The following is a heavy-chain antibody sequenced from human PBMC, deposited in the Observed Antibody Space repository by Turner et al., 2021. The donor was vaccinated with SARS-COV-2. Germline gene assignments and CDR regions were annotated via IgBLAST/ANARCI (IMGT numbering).Heavy chain of an antibody. CDR3: AKDHEATRGHFDY. J-gene: IGHJ4*02. Sequence: EVQLVESGGGLIQPGGSLRLSCAASGFTVSSNYMSWVRQAPGKGLEWLSVIYSGGSTYYADSVKGRFTISRDNSKNTLYLQMNSLRAEDTAVYYCAKDHEATRGHFDYWGQGTLVTVSS. V-gene: IGHV3-53*01. CDR2: IYSGGST. CDR1: GFTVSSNY. D-gene: IGHD5-12*01.